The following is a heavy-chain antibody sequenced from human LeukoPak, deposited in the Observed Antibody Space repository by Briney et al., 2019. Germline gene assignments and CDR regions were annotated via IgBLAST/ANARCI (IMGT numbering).Heavy chain of an antibody. CDR3: ARVRRGIVLNHWFDP. J-gene: IGHJ5*02. CDR2: INPNSGGT. CDR1: GYTFTGYY. Sequence: ASVKVSCKASGYTFTGYYMHWVRQAPGQGLEWMGWINPNSGGTNYAQKFQGRVTMTRDTSISTAYMELSRLRSDDTAVYYCARVRRGIVLNHWFDPWGQGTLVTVSS. V-gene: IGHV1-2*02. D-gene: IGHD2-8*01.